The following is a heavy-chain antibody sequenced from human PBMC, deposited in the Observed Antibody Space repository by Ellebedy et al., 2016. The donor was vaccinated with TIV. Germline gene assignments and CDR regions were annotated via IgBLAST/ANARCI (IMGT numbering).Heavy chain of an antibody. V-gene: IGHV3-9*01. CDR1: GFSFDDYA. CDR2: ISWNSGSI. Sequence: GGSLRLSXAASGFSFDDYAMHWVRQAPGKGLEWVSGISWNSGSIGYADSVKGRFTISIDNAKNSLYLQMNSLRAEDTALYYCAKDRDDSSGYFSQFDYWGQGTLVTVSS. CDR3: AKDRDDSSGYFSQFDY. D-gene: IGHD3-22*01. J-gene: IGHJ4*02.